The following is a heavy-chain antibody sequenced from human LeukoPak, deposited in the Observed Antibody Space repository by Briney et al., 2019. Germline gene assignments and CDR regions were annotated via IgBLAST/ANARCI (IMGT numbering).Heavy chain of an antibody. J-gene: IGHJ4*02. D-gene: IGHD4-23*01. Sequence: PGGSLRLSCAASGFTFSAYWMSWVRQAPGKGLEWVANIKQDGSDKYYVDSVKGQFTISRDNAKNSLYLQMNSLRAEDTAVYYCARKTVVGSYFDYWGQGTPVTVSS. CDR3: ARKTVVGSYFDY. V-gene: IGHV3-7*03. CDR2: IKQDGSDK. CDR1: GFTFSAYW.